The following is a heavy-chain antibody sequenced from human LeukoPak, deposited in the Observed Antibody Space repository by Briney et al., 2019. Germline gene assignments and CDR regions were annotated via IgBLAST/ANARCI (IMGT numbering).Heavy chain of an antibody. D-gene: IGHD3-9*01. CDR2: ISAYNGNT. J-gene: IGHJ6*03. CDR1: GYTFTSYG. Sequence: ASVKVSCKASGYTFTSYGISWVRQAPGQGLEWMGWISAYNGNTNYAQKLQGRVTMTTDTSTSTAYMELRSLRSDDTAVYYCAADQGDMYWTEAAHYYYMDVWGKGTTVTVSS. CDR3: AADQGDMYWTEAAHYYYMDV. V-gene: IGHV1-18*01.